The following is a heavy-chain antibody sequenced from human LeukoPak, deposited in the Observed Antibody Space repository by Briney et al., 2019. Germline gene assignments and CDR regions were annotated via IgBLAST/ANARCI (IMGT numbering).Heavy chain of an antibody. CDR3: AKGYYYDSDGYYQHFHY. CDR2: ISYDGTNK. J-gene: IGHJ4*02. Sequence: GGSLRLSCAASGFTFNNYGIHWVRQAPGKGLEGGALISYDGTNKYYADSVKGRFTICRDNSKNTLYLQMNSLRAEDTAVYYCAKGYYYDSDGYYQHFHYWGQGTLVTVSS. V-gene: IGHV3-30*18. D-gene: IGHD3-22*01. CDR1: GFTFNNYG.